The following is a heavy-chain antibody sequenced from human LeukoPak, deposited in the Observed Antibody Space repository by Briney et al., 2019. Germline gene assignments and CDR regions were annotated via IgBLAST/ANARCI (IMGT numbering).Heavy chain of an antibody. CDR3: AKRGGY. J-gene: IGHJ4*02. Sequence: HTGGSLRLSCAGSGFPFSSYPISWVRQPPGKGLEWVSAITASGDSTYSADSVKGRFTISRDNSRNTLFLEMSSLRAEDTAVYYCAKRGGYWGQGALVTVSS. CDR2: ITASGDST. CDR1: GFPFSSYP. V-gene: IGHV3-23*01.